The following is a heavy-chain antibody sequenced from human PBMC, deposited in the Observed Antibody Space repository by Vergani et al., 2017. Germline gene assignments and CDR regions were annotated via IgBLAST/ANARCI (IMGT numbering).Heavy chain of an antibody. V-gene: IGHV1-69*08. J-gene: IGHJ5*02. CDR3: AREGYCSSTSCHTGMGFDP. Sequence: QVQLVQSGAEVKKPGSSVKVSCKASGGTFSSYTISWVRQAPGQGLEWMGRIIPILGIANSAQRFQGRVTITADKSTSKAYMELSSLRSEGTAVYYCAREGYCSSTSCHTGMGFDPWGQGTLVTVSS. CDR1: GGTFSSYT. D-gene: IGHD2-2*01. CDR2: IIPILGIA.